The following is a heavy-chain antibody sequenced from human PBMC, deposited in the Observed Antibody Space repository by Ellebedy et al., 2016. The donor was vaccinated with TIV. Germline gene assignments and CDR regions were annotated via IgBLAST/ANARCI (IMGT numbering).Heavy chain of an antibody. D-gene: IGHD3-10*01. V-gene: IGHV3-66*01. J-gene: IGHJ5*02. CDR1: AFAVSSNY. CDR3: ARSLPMVRGVPGFP. CDR2: IYSGGST. Sequence: PGGSLRLSCAASAFAVSSNYMTWVRQAPGKGLEWVSIIYSGGSTYYADSVKGRFTISRDRSKNRLYLQMNSLRVEDTAVYYCARSLPMVRGVPGFPWGQGTLVTVSS.